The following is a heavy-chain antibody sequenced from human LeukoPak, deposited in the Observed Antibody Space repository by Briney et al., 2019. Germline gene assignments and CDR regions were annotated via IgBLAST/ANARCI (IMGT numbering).Heavy chain of an antibody. CDR1: GFTFDDYA. CDR2: ISWNSGSI. V-gene: IGHV3-9*01. Sequence: PGGSLRLSCAASGFTFDDYAMHWVRQAPGKGLEWASGISWNSGSIGYADSVKGRLTISRDNAKNSLYLQMNSLRAEDTALYYCAKDIGCSSTRCHYGYYGMDVWGQGTTVTASS. J-gene: IGHJ6*02. CDR3: AKDIGCSSTRCHYGYYGMDV. D-gene: IGHD2-2*01.